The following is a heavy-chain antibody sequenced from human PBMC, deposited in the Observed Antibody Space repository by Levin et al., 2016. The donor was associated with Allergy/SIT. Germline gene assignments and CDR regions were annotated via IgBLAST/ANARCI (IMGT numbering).Heavy chain of an antibody. CDR3: TTDEGSGSYPGNY. CDR2: IKSKTDGGTT. Sequence: GESLKISCAASGFTFSNAWMSWVRQAPGKGLEWVGRIKSKTDGGTTDYAAPVKGRFTISRDDSKNTLYLQMNSLKTEDTAVYYCTTDEGSGSYPGNYWGQGTLVTVSS. V-gene: IGHV3-15*01. J-gene: IGHJ4*02. CDR1: GFTFSNAW. D-gene: IGHD1-26*01.